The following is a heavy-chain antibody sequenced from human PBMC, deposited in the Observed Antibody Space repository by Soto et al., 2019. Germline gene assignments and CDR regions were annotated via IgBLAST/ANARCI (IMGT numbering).Heavy chain of an antibody. V-gene: IGHV3-23*01. CDR2: ITGIGATT. CDR3: AKSAGSWSRFYYGMDV. D-gene: IGHD6-13*01. CDR1: GFTFSSYA. J-gene: IGHJ6*02. Sequence: GGSLRLSCAASGFTFSSYAMNWVRQAPGKGLEWVSSITGIGATTYYADSVKGRFTISRDNSKNTLYLQMNSLRAEDTALYYCAKSAGSWSRFYYGMDVWGQGTTVTVSS.